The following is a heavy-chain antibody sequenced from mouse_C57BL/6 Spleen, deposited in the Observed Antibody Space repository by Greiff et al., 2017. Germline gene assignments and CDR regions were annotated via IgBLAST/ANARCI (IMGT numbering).Heavy chain of an antibody. CDR2: IDPYGGCT. D-gene: IGHD2-3*01. CDR1: GYTFTSYS. Sequence: QVQLQQPGAELVKPGASVKLSCKASGYTFTSYSMHWVQQRPGRGLEWIGWIDPYGGCTKYNEKFKSKSTLTGDKPSSTAYMQLSSLTSEDPAVYCCESAYDRYSGEFAYWGQGTLVTVSA. J-gene: IGHJ3*01. V-gene: IGHV1-72*01. CDR3: ESAYDRYSGEFAY.